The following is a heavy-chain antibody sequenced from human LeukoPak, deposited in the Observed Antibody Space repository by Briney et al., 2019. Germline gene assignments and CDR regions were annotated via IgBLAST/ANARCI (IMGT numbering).Heavy chain of an antibody. CDR3: ARSGDGNWFDP. CDR1: GYTFTSYG. J-gene: IGHJ5*02. V-gene: IGHV1-18*01. Sequence: ASVKVSCKASGYTFTSYGISWVRQAPGQGLEWMGWISGYNGNTKYAQNLQGRLTMTTDTSTSTAYMELRNLRSDDTAVYYCARSGDGNWFDPWGQGTLVIVSS. CDR2: ISGYNGNT. D-gene: IGHD4-17*01.